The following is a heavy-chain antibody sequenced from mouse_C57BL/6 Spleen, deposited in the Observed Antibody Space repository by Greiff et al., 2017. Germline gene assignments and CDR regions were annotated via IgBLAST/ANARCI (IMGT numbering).Heavy chain of an antibody. CDR2: IDPANGNT. D-gene: IGHD1-1*01. CDR3: ARRLYDYGSSPSCDY. V-gene: IGHV14-3*01. J-gene: IGHJ2*01. Sequence: VQLQQSVAELVRPGASVKLSCTASGFNIKNTYMHWVKQRPEQGLEWIGRIDPANGNTKYAPKFQGKATITADTSSNTAYLQLSSLSSEDTAIYYCARRLYDYGSSPSCDYWGQGTTLTVSS. CDR1: GFNIKNTY.